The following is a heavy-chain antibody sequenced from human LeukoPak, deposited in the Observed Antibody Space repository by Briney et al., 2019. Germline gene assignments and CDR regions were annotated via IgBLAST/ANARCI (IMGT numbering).Heavy chain of an antibody. D-gene: IGHD6-13*01. J-gene: IGHJ4*02. Sequence: GESLKISCKGSGYSFTSYWISWVRRIPGKGLGWMGRIDPSDSYTNYSPSFQGHVTISADKSISTAYLQWSSLKASDTAMYYCARRGSSWSKPNDYWGQGTLVTVSS. V-gene: IGHV5-10-1*01. CDR1: GYSFTSYW. CDR3: ARRGSSWSKPNDY. CDR2: IDPSDSYT.